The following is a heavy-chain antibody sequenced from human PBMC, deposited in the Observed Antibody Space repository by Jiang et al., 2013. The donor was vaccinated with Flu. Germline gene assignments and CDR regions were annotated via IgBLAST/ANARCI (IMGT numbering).Heavy chain of an antibody. D-gene: IGHD5-18*01. J-gene: IGHJ4*02. V-gene: IGHV4-39*01. CDR1: GGSITSTDSY. Sequence: GPGLVKPSETLSLTCTVSGGSITSTDSYWGWIRQPPGEGLEWIGSIFYRGSTYYNASLKSRVSISVDTSKNQFSXQLRSVTAADTAVYYCARLRETIYLWLGTQYYFDYWGQGTLVTVSS. CDR3: ARLRETIYLWLGTQYYFDY. CDR2: IFYRGST.